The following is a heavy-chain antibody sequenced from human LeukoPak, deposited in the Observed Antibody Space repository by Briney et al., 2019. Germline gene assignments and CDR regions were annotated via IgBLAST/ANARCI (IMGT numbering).Heavy chain of an antibody. CDR2: MNPKSGNT. Sequence: ASVKVSCKASGYTFTSYDINWVRPATGQGLEWMGWMNPKSGNTGYTQKFQGRVTTTRNTSISTAYMELSSLRSEDTAVYYCARGRITIFGVVIIRNYYYYYGMDVWGQGTTVTVSS. V-gene: IGHV1-8*01. CDR3: ARGRITIFGVVIIRNYYYYYGMDV. J-gene: IGHJ6*02. D-gene: IGHD3-3*01. CDR1: GYTFTSYD.